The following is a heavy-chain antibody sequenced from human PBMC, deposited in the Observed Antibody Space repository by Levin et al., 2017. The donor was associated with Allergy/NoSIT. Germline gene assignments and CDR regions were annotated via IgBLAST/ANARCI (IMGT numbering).Heavy chain of an antibody. CDR1: GFTFSGQA. CDR2: TSHDEGNK. J-gene: IGHJ4*02. D-gene: IGHD6-19*01. V-gene: IGHV3-30-3*01. Sequence: GSLRLSCVASGFTFSGQAMHWVRQAPGKGLEWVAATSHDEGNKYYADSVKGRFTISRDNSKNTLFLQMNSLRAEDTAVYYCATAPGVAVAANKWYFAYWGQGTLVTVSS. CDR3: ATAPGVAVAANKWYFAY.